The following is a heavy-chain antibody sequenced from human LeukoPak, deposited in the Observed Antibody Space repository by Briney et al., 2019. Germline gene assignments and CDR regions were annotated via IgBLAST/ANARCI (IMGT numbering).Heavy chain of an antibody. CDR3: ARVCSTITMVRGGEFDY. CDR1: GFTFSSYS. D-gene: IGHD3-10*01. Sequence: GGSLRLSCAASGFTFSSYSMNWVRQAPGKGLEWVSSISSSSSYIYYADSVKGRFTISRDNAKNSLYLQMNSLRAEDTAVYYCARVCSTITMVRGGEFDYWGQGTLVTVSS. V-gene: IGHV3-21*01. J-gene: IGHJ4*02. CDR2: ISSSSSYI.